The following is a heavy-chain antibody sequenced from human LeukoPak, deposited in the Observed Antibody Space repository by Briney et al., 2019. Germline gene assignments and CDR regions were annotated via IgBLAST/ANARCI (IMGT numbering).Heavy chain of an antibody. Sequence: ASVKVSCKVSGYTLTELSMHWVRQAPGQGLEWMGIINPSGGSTSYAQKFQGRVTMTRDTSTSTVYMELSSLRSEDTAVYYCARDLDIVATTVDYWGQGTLVTVSS. D-gene: IGHD5-12*01. CDR2: INPSGGST. J-gene: IGHJ4*02. CDR1: GYTLTELS. CDR3: ARDLDIVATTVDY. V-gene: IGHV1-46*01.